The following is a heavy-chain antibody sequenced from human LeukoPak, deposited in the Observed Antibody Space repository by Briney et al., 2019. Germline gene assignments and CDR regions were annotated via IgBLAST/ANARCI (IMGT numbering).Heavy chain of an antibody. CDR2: IYYSGST. D-gene: IGHD3-10*01. CDR3: ARHARGGGGISMVRGVRTKYYFDY. Sequence: SETLSLTCTVSGGSISSYYWSWIRQPPGKGLEWIGYIYYSGSTSYNPSLKSRVTISVDTSKNQFSLKLSSVTAADTAVYYCARHARGGGGISMVRGVRTKYYFDYWGQGTLVTVSS. J-gene: IGHJ4*02. CDR1: GGSISSYY. V-gene: IGHV4-59*08.